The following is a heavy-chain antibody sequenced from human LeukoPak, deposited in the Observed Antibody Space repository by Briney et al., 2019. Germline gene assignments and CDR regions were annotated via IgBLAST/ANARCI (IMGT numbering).Heavy chain of an antibody. D-gene: IGHD3-10*02. CDR2: IYYTGST. J-gene: IGHJ5*02. CDR3: ARHSCSGSLVRPFDP. CDR1: GASVTSGGFY. Sequence: SETLSLTCIVSGASVTSGGFYWGCLRQSPGKGLEWIATIYYTGSTYYDPSLKSRVTISIDTSKNQFSLNVRSVSAADTAVYYCARHSCSGSLVRPFDPWGQGTLVTVTS. V-gene: IGHV4-39*01.